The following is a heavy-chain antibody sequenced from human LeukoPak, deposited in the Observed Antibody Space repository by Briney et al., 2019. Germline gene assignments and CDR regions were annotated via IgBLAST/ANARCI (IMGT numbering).Heavy chain of an antibody. CDR3: ARDRYGSSGFGAFDI. Sequence: SETLSLTCTVSGGSISSYYWSWIRQPPGKGLEWIGYIYYSGSTNYNPSLKSRVTISVDTSKNQFSLKLSSVTAADTAVYYCARDRYGSSGFGAFDIWGQGTMVTVSS. D-gene: IGHD3-22*01. J-gene: IGHJ3*02. V-gene: IGHV4-59*01. CDR1: GGSISSYY. CDR2: IYYSGST.